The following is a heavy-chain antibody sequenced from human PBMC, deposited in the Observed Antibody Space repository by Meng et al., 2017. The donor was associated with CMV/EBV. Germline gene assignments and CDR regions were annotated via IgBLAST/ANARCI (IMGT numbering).Heavy chain of an antibody. V-gene: IGHV1-2*02. CDR2: INPNSGGT. CDR1: GYTFTGYY. J-gene: IGHJ4*02. D-gene: IGHD3-10*01. Sequence: ASVKVSCKGSGYTFTGYYMHWVRQAPGQGLEWMGWINPNSGGTKCAQKFQGRVTMTRDTSISTAYMELSRLRSDDTAVYYCAGEDYYGSGSYKGWGQGTLVTVSS. CDR3: AGEDYYGSGSYKG.